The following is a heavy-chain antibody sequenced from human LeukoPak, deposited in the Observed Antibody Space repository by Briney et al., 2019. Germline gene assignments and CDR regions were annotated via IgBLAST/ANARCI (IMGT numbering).Heavy chain of an antibody. CDR2: MNPNSGNT. V-gene: IGHV1-8*02. CDR3: ARGSGRELLWYYYYGMDV. D-gene: IGHD1-26*01. CDR1: GYTFTGYY. Sequence: GASVKVSCKASGYTFTGYYIHWVRQATGQGLEWMGWMNPNSGNTGYAQKFQGRVTMTRNTSISTAYMELSSLRSEDTAVYYCARGSGRELLWYYYYGMDVWGQGTTVTVSS. J-gene: IGHJ6*02.